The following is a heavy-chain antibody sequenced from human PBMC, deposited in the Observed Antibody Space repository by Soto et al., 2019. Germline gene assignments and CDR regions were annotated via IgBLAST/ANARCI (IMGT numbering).Heavy chain of an antibody. CDR2: INPNSGGT. D-gene: IGHD5-18*01. CDR3: ARGSVDTDLVAAFDL. CDR1: GYTFTGYY. V-gene: IGHV1-2*04. J-gene: IGHJ3*01. Sequence: QVQLVQSGAEVKKPGASVKVSCKASGYTFTGYYMHWVRQAPGQGLEWMGWINPNSGGTNYAQTLQGWVTISRDTSISTDYMELSRLRSDDTAVYYCARGSVDTDLVAAFDLWGQGTMVTVSS.